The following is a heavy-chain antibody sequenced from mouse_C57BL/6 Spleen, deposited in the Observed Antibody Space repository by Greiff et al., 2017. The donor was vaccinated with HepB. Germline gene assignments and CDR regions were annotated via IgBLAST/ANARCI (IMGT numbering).Heavy chain of an antibody. V-gene: IGHV1-64*01. CDR2: IHPNSGST. D-gene: IGHD1-1*01. CDR1: GYTFTSYW. J-gene: IGHJ3*01. CDR3: AIYYYGSSRFAY. Sequence: VKLKQPGAELVKPGASVKLSCKASGYTFTSYWMHWVKQRPGQGLEWIGMIHPNSGSTNYNEKFKSKATLTVDKSSSTAYMQLSSLTSEDSAVYYCAIYYYGSSRFAYWGQGTLVTVSA.